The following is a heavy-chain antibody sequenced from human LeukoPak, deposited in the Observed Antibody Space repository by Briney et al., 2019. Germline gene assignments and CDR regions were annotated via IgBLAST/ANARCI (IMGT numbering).Heavy chain of an antibody. CDR1: GGSISSYY. D-gene: IGHD6-19*01. CDR3: ARHSYSNGWYGGDGFDY. V-gene: IGHV4-59*08. J-gene: IGHJ4*02. CDR2: IYYSGTT. Sequence: PSETLSLTCTVSGGSISSYYWSWIRQPPGKGLEWIGYIYYSGTTNYNPSLKSRVTISVDTSKNQFSLKLSSVTAADTAVYYCARHSYSNGWYGGDGFDYWGQGTLVTVSS.